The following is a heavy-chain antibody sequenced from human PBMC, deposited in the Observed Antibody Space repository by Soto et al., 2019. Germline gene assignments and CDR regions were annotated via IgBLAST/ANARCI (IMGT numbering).Heavy chain of an antibody. D-gene: IGHD3-10*01. CDR3: AGARGAVKYYYGMDV. CDR1: GYSFTSYW. CDR2: IYPGDSDT. Sequence: GESLKISCKGSGYSFTSYWIGWVRQMPGKGLEWMGIIYPGDSDTRYSPSFQGQVTISADKSISTAYLQWSSLKASDTAMYYCAGARGAVKYYYGMDVWGQGTTVTVSS. J-gene: IGHJ6*02. V-gene: IGHV5-51*01.